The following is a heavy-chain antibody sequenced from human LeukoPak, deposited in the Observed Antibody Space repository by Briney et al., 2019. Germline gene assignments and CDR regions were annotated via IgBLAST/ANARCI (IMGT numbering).Heavy chain of an antibody. CDR2: INSDGSTT. Sequence: GGSLRLSCAASGFAFSRYWMHWVRQAPGKGLVWVSDINSDGSTTRYADSVKGRFTISRDNAKNTLYLQMNSLRAEDTAVYYCASRDYTSSKYWGQGTLVTVSS. CDR3: ASRDYTSSKY. V-gene: IGHV3-74*01. D-gene: IGHD2-2*02. J-gene: IGHJ4*02. CDR1: GFAFSRYW.